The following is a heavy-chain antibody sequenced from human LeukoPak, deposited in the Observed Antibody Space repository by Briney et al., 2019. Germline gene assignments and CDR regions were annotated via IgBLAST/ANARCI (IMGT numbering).Heavy chain of an antibody. CDR3: TKDRYSGYDSGNWFDP. CDR2: ISGSSSAI. Sequence: GGSLRLSCAASGFTFGSYSMNWVRQAPGKGLEWISYISGSSSAIYYADSVKGRFTISRDNAKNSLYLQMNSLRDEDTALYYCTKDRYSGYDSGNWFDPWGQGTLVTVSS. CDR1: GFTFGSYS. V-gene: IGHV3-48*02. J-gene: IGHJ5*02. D-gene: IGHD5-12*01.